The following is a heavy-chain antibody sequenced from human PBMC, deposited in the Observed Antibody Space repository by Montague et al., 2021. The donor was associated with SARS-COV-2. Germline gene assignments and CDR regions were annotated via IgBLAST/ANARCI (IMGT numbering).Heavy chain of an antibody. D-gene: IGHD5-12*01. Sequence: TLSLTCTVSGGSMNSGGYYWSWIRQHPGKGLEWIGYIYYTGSTFYNPSLKSRLTMSVDTSQNQFSLRLISVTAADTAVYYCARGRGYTGYDSDWGQGTLVTVTS. J-gene: IGHJ4*02. V-gene: IGHV4-31*03. CDR2: IYYTGST. CDR3: ARGRGYTGYDSD. CDR1: GGSMNSGGYY.